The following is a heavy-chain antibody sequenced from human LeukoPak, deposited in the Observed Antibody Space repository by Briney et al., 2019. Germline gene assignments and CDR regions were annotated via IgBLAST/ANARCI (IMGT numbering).Heavy chain of an antibody. Sequence: ASVKVSCKASGYTFTGYYMHLVRQAPGQGLEWMGWINPNSGGTNYAQKFQGRVTMTRDTSISTAYMELSRLRSDDTAVYYCARALRGYSYGFASVGYWGQGTLVTVSS. CDR1: GYTFTGYY. V-gene: IGHV1-2*02. CDR2: INPNSGGT. D-gene: IGHD5-18*01. J-gene: IGHJ4*02. CDR3: ARALRGYSYGFASVGY.